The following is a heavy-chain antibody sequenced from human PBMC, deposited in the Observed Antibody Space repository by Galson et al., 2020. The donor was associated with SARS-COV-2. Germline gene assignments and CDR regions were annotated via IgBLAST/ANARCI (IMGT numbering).Heavy chain of an antibody. J-gene: IGHJ6*02. D-gene: IGHD3-3*02. Sequence: GESLKISCMASGFTFTDYYMHWVRQAPGQRPEWMGWINLKNGDTKYKDNFQGRLTLTRDTSIRTAYMALQRLRSDDTARYYCARILPRSVTFLGFTPTYGMDVWGQGTTVIVS. CDR1: GFTFTDYY. CDR2: INLKNGDT. V-gene: IGHV1-2*02. CDR3: ARILPRSVTFLGFTPTYGMDV.